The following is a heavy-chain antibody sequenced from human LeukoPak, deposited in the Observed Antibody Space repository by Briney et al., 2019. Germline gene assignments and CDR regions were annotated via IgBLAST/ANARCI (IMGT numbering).Heavy chain of an antibody. CDR2: ISGSGGST. CDR1: GFTFSSYA. CDR3: AKDRRVRSTTMIVVVITTFDY. J-gene: IGHJ4*02. V-gene: IGHV3-23*01. D-gene: IGHD3-22*01. Sequence: GGSLRLSCAASGFTFSSYAMSWVRQAPGKGLEWVSAISGSGGSTYYADSVKGRFTISRDNSKNTLYLQMNGLRAEDTAVYYCAKDRRVRSTTMIVVVITTFDYWGQGTLVTVSS.